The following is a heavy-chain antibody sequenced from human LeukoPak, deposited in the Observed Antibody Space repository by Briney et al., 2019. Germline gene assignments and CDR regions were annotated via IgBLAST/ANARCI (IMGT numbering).Heavy chain of an antibody. J-gene: IGHJ6*03. CDR1: RGTFSSYT. CDR3: ARVSRTIIAARQFYYMDV. V-gene: IGHV1-69*02. D-gene: IGHD6-6*01. CDR2: IIPILGIA. Sequence: SVKVSCKDSRGTFSSYTLSWVRQAPGQGLEWMGRIIPILGIANYAQKFQGRVTITADKSTRTAYMELSSLRSEDTAVYYCARVSRTIIAARQFYYMDVWGKGTTVTVSS.